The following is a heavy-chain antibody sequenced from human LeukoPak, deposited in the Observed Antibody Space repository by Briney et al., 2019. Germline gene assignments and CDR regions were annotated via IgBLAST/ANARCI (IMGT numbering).Heavy chain of an antibody. CDR2: IYYSGST. CDR1: GGSISSSSYY. D-gene: IGHD3-22*01. J-gene: IGHJ4*02. V-gene: IGHV4-39*07. CDR3: ARGDSSGYYRFDY. Sequence: SETLSLTCTVSGGSISSSSYYWGWIRQPPGKGLEWIGSIYYSGSTYYNPSLKSRVTISVDTSKNQFSLKLSSVTAADTAVYYCARGDSSGYYRFDYWGQGTLVTVSS.